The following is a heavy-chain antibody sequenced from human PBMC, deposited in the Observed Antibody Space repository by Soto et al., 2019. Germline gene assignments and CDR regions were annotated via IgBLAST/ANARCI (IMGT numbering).Heavy chain of an antibody. J-gene: IGHJ5*02. CDR2: IYYSGST. D-gene: IGHD3-10*01. CDR1: GGSISSSSYY. V-gene: IGHV4-39*01. Sequence: SETLSLTCTVSGGSISSSSYYWGWIRQPPGKGLEWIGSIYYSGSTYYNPSLKSRVTISVDTSKNQFSLKLSSVTAADTAVYYCARGRFTMVRGERLDPWGQGTLVTVSS. CDR3: ARGRFTMVRGERLDP.